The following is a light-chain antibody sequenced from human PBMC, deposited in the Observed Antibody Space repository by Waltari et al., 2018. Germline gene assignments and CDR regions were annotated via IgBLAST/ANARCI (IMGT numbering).Light chain of an antibody. CDR2: QDR. CDR1: KLGDKY. V-gene: IGLV3-1*01. Sequence: SYELTQPPSVSVSPGQTASIPCPGDKLGDKYVSWYQLKPGQSPVLVIYQDRQRPSGIPERFSGSNSGNTATLTISGTQAMDEADYYCQAWDSSTVVFGGGTKLTVL. CDR3: QAWDSSTVV. J-gene: IGLJ2*01.